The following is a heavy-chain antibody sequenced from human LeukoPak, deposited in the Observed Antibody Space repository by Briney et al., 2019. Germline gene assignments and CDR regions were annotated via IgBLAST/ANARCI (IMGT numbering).Heavy chain of an antibody. CDR2: ISGNGGST. CDR1: GFTFSTYA. V-gene: IGHV3-23*01. Sequence: GGSLRLSCAASGFTFSTYAMSRVCQAPGKGLEWVSVISGNGGSTYYADSVKGRFTISRDNSKNTLYLQMSSLRADDTAVYYCAKDPAAPGTAEYFQHWGQGTLVTVSS. CDR3: AKDPAAPGTAEYFQH. D-gene: IGHD6-13*01. J-gene: IGHJ1*01.